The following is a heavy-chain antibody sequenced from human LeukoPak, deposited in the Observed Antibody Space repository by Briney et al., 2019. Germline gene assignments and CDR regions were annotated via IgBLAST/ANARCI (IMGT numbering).Heavy chain of an antibody. J-gene: IGHJ4*02. CDR2: INSDGSSI. CDR1: GFTVSSNY. Sequence: PGGSLRLSCAASGFTVSSNYMSWVRQAPGKGLVWVSRINSDGSSISYADSVKGRFTISRDNAKNSLYLQMNSLRAEDTAVYYCARDQTPYGGKPYYFDYWGQGTLVTVSS. CDR3: ARDQTPYGGKPYYFDY. D-gene: IGHD4-23*01. V-gene: IGHV3-74*01.